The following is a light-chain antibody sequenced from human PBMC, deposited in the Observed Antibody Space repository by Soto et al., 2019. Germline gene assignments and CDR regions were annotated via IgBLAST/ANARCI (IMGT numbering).Light chain of an antibody. J-gene: IGLJ2*01. V-gene: IGLV2-23*01. Sequence: QSVLTQPASVSGSPGQSITISCTGTSSDVGSYNLVSWYQQHPGKAPKVMIYEGSKRPSGVSNRFSGSKSGNTASLTISGLQAEDEADYYCCSYASSSTPVVFGGGTQLTVL. CDR2: EGS. CDR3: CSYASSSTPVV. CDR1: SSDVGSYNL.